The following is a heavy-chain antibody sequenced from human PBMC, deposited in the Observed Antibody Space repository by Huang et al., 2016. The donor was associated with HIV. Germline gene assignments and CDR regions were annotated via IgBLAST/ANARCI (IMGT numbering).Heavy chain of an antibody. Sequence: QGQLVESGGGVVQPGGSLRLSCAASGFSFTSYDMQWVRQVPGKGLDWVSFGSKEGNEKYYADTVKGRFTIARDNFKNTLYLQMNSLRTGDTAVYFCLPAGHVSHYYYMDVWGKGTTVIVSS. V-gene: IGHV3-30*02. CDR2: GSKEGNEK. CDR3: LPAGHVSHYYYMDV. CDR1: GFSFTSYD. J-gene: IGHJ6*03.